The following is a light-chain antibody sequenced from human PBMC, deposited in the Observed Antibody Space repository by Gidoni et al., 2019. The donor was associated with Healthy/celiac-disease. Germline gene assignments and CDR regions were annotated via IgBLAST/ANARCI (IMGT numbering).Light chain of an antibody. CDR2: GAS. CDR1: QSVSSSY. Sequence: DIVLTQSPGTLSLSPGDRATLSCRASQSVSSSYLAWYQQKPGQAPRLLIYGASSRATGIPDRFSGSGSGTDFTLTISRLEPEDCAVYYCQQYGSSPGTFGQGTKLEIK. V-gene: IGKV3-20*01. CDR3: QQYGSSPGT. J-gene: IGKJ2*01.